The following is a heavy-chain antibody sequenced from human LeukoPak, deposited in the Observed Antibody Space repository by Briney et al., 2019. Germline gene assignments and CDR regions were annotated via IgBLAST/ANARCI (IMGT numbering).Heavy chain of an antibody. CDR2: INSDGSRP. D-gene: IGHD2-21*01. V-gene: IGHV3-74*01. J-gene: IGHJ3*01. CDR3: ARETREAGGGDHQTDSLDV. CDR1: RFSVSDYW. Sequence: PGGSLRFSCAASRFSVSDYWMHWVRQAPGKGLVWVSRINSDGSRPSYADSVKGRFTVSRDNAKNTLYLQMNSLRVEDTALYYCARETREAGGGDHQTDSLDVSGQGTMVSVSS.